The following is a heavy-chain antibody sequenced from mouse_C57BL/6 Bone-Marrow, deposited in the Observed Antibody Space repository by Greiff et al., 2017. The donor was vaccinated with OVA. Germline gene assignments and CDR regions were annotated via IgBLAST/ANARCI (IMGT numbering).Heavy chain of an antibody. CDR2: INYDGSST. CDR3: AREDYSNYGFAY. Sequence: EVKLLESEGGLVQPGSSMKLSCTASGFTFSDYYMAWVRQVPEKGLEWVANINYDGSSTYYLDSLKSRFIISRDNAKNILYLQMSSLKSEDTATYYCAREDYSNYGFAYWGQGTLVTVSA. V-gene: IGHV5-16*01. J-gene: IGHJ3*01. D-gene: IGHD2-5*01. CDR1: GFTFSDYY.